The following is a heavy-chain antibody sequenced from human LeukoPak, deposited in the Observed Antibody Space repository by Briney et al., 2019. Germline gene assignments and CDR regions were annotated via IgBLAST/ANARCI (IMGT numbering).Heavy chain of an antibody. Sequence: PGGSLRLSCAASGFTFSNAWMSWVRQALGKGLEWVGRIKSKTDGGTTDYAAPVKGRFIISRDDSKNTLYLQMNSLKTEDTAVYYCTSSNYDSSGYYSYWGQGTLVTVSS. CDR3: TSSNYDSSGYYSY. D-gene: IGHD3-22*01. J-gene: IGHJ4*02. CDR1: GFTFSNAW. CDR2: IKSKTDGGTT. V-gene: IGHV3-15*01.